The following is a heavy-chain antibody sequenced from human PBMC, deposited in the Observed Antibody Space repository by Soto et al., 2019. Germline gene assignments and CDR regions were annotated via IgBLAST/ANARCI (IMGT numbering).Heavy chain of an antibody. V-gene: IGHV4-30-4*01. D-gene: IGHD2-2*01. CDR2: IYYSGST. Sequence: TLSLTCTVSGGSISSAAYYWSWVRQPPGKGLEWIGYIYYSGSTYYNPSLKSRVAISIDTSNNQFSLKLSSVTAADTAVYYCARAAGYAFDYWGQGTLVTVSS. CDR3: ARAAGYAFDY. J-gene: IGHJ4*02. CDR1: GGSISSAAYY.